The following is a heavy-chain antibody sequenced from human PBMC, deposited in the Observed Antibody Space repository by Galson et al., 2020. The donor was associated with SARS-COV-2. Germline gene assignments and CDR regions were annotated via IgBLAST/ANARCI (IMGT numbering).Heavy chain of an antibody. Sequence: GGSLRLSCEASGFSFSTYNMNWVRQAPGKGLEWVSSISSRSTYIFYADSVKGRFTISRDNANKSLCLQMNSLRAEDTAIYYCARDGQVPVPGACYNYYYYAMDVWGQGTTVTVSS. CDR3: ARDGQVPVPGACYNYYYYAMDV. D-gene: IGHD2-2*01. CDR1: GFSFSTYN. CDR2: ISSRSTYI. J-gene: IGHJ6*02. V-gene: IGHV3-21*01.